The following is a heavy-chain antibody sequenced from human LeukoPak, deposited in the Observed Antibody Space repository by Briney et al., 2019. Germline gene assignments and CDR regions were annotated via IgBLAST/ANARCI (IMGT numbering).Heavy chain of an antibody. V-gene: IGHV4-39*01. Sequence: SETLSLTCTVSGGSISSSNYYWGWIRQPPGKGLEWIGTIYYSGSTYYTPSLKSRVTISVDTSKNQFSLKLSSMTAADTAVYYCARSPGTVFDYRGQGTLVTVSS. CDR1: GGSISSSNYY. CDR2: IYYSGST. J-gene: IGHJ4*02. CDR3: ARSPGTVFDY. D-gene: IGHD4-17*01.